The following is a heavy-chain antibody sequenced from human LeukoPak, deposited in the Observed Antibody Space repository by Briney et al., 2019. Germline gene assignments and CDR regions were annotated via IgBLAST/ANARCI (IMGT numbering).Heavy chain of an antibody. D-gene: IGHD6-19*01. CDR2: INAGNGNT. V-gene: IGHV1-3*01. J-gene: IGHJ6*02. CDR3: ARGGQIAVAGTLWDGYEYYYYGMDV. CDR1: GYTFTSYA. Sequence: GASVKVSCKASGYTFTSYAMHWVRQAPGQRLEWMGWINAGNGNTKYSQKFQGRVTITRDTSASTAYMELSSLRSKDTAVYYCARGGQIAVAGTLWDGYEYYYYGMDVWGQGTTVTVSS.